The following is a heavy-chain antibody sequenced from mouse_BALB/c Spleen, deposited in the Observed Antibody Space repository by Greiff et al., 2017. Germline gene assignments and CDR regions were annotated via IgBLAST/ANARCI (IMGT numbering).Heavy chain of an antibody. CDR1: GYTFTDYY. CDR3: ARWGGNYY. D-gene: IGHD2-1*01. CDR2: IYPGSGNT. J-gene: IGHJ2*01. Sequence: QVQLKQSGAELARPGASVKLSCKASGYTFTDYYINWVKQRTGQGLEWIGEIYPGSGNTYYNEKFKGKATLTADKSSSTAYMQLSSLTSEDSAVYFCARWGGNYYWGQGTTLTVSS. V-gene: IGHV1-77*01.